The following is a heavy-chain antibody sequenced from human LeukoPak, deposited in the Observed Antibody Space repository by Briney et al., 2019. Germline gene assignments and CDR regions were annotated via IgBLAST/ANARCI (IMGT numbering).Heavy chain of an antibody. V-gene: IGHV1-18*01. J-gene: IGHJ4*02. CDR3: ARDPSGYDFFDY. D-gene: IGHD5-12*01. CDR2: ISGYNSNG. CDR1: GYSFTSYG. Sequence: ASVKVSCKASGYSFTSYGISCVRQAPGQGLEWMGWISGYNSNGDFAQKLQDRVTMTTDTSTSTAYMELRSLRSDDTAVYYCARDPSGYDFFDYWGQGTLVTVSS.